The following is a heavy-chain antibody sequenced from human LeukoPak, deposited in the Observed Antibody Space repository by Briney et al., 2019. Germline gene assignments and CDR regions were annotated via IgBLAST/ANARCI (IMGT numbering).Heavy chain of an antibody. CDR3: TKVKSTTTYRDFDS. V-gene: IGHV3-23*01. CDR2: ISGSGVST. J-gene: IGHJ4*02. CDR1: GFTFSNYA. Sequence: PGGSLRLSFAASGFTFSNYAMSWVRQAPGMGLEWVSSISGSGVSTNYGDSVKGRFTISRDNSKNTLYLQMNSLRVEDTAVYYCTKVKSTTTYRDFDSWGQGTLVTVSS. D-gene: IGHD1-1*01.